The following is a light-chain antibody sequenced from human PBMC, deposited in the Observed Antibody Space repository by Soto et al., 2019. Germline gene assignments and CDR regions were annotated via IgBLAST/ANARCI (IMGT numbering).Light chain of an antibody. Sequence: QSSLTQPASVSGSPGQSITISCTGTSSDVGGYIYVSWYQQHPGKAPKLMIYEVSNRPSGVSNRFSGSKSGNTASLTISGLQAEDEADYYCSSYPRSSFYVVGTGTKVTVL. V-gene: IGLV2-14*01. CDR1: SSDVGGYIY. CDR3: SSYPRSSFYV. CDR2: EVS. J-gene: IGLJ1*01.